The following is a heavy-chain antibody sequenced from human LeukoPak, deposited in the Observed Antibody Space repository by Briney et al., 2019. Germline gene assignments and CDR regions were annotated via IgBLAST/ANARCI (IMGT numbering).Heavy chain of an antibody. CDR2: INSEGTST. D-gene: IGHD3-9*01. J-gene: IGHJ4*02. V-gene: IGHV3-74*01. Sequence: PGGSLRLSCAASGFTFSYYWMHWVRQAPGKGLVWFSRINSEGTSTSFADSVKGRFTVSRDNAKNTLYLQMNSLRPEDTAVYYCVRSYRDLTGYYNHFDYWGQGNLVTVSS. CDR1: GFTFSYYW. CDR3: VRSYRDLTGYYNHFDY.